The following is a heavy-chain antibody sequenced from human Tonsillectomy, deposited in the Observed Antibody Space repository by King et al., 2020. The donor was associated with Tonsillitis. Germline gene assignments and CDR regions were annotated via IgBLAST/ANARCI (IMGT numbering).Heavy chain of an antibody. CDR2: IWNDGNNK. CDR1: GFNFSTYG. V-gene: IGHV3-33*08. Sequence: VQLQESGGGVVQPGRSLRLSCAASGFNFSTYGMHWVRQAPGKGLEWVAVIWNDGNNKYYADSVKGRFTISRDNSKNTMYLQMNSLRAEDTAVYYCARGGRWLQLNDYWGQGSLVTVSS. CDR3: ARGGRWLQLNDY. J-gene: IGHJ4*02. D-gene: IGHD5-24*01.